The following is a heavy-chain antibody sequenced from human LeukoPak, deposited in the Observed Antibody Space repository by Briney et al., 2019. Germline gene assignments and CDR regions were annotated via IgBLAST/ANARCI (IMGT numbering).Heavy chain of an antibody. V-gene: IGHV3-48*03. D-gene: IGHD2-15*01. CDR3: ATVGTWGGF. CDR2: ISSSGSTI. CDR1: GFTFSSCA. Sequence: GGSLRLSCAASGFTFSSCAMNWVRQAPGKGLEWISYISSSGSTIYYADSVKGRFTISRDNAKNSLYLQMNSLRADDTAFYYCATVGTWGGFWGQGTLVTVSS. J-gene: IGHJ4*02.